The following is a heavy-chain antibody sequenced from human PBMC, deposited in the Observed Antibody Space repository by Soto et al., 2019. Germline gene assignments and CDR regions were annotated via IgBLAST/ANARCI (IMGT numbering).Heavy chain of an antibody. Sequence: QVQLQESGPGLVKPSETLSLTCTVSGGTISSWYWSWIRQPPGKGLEWIGYIYYSGSTNCNPSLKSRPTISVDTSKNQFSLKLSSVTAADTAVYYCARRYGRAIDYWGQGTLVTVSS. D-gene: IGHD3-16*01. V-gene: IGHV4-59*08. J-gene: IGHJ4*02. CDR1: GGTISSWY. CDR3: ARRYGRAIDY. CDR2: IYYSGST.